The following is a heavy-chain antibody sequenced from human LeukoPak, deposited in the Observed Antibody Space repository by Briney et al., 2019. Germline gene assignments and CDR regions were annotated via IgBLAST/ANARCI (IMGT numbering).Heavy chain of an antibody. J-gene: IGHJ4*02. CDR1: GISIYSFY. D-gene: IGHD3-10*01. Sequence: PSETLSLTCTISGISIYSFYWSWIRQPAGEGLEWIGRIYTRETTNDNPSLKSRATMSFATSKNQISLKLTSVTAADTAIYYCARNRGDYFWDSWGQGILVTVS. CDR3: ARNRGDYFWDS. CDR2: IYTRETT. V-gene: IGHV4-4*07.